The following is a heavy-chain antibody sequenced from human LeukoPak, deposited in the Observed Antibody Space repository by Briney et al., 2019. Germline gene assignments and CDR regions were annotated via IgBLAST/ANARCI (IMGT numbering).Heavy chain of an antibody. CDR2: ISSSSSYI. J-gene: IGHJ4*02. D-gene: IGHD3-10*01. CDR3: AGDLADYGSGSYWNYYFDY. CDR1: GFTFSSYS. Sequence: PGGSLRLSCAASGFTFSSYSMNWVRQAPGKGLEWVSSISSSSSYIYYADSVKGRFTISRDNAKNSLYLQMNSLRAEDTAVYYCAGDLADYGSGSYWNYYFDYWGQGTLVTVSS. V-gene: IGHV3-21*01.